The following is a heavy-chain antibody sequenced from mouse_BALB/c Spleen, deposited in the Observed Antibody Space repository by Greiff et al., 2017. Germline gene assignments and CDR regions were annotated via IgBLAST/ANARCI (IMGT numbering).Heavy chain of an antibody. Sequence: EVKLMESGGGLVKPGGSLKLSCAASGFTFSDYYMYWVRQTPEKRLEWVATISDGGSYTYYPDSVKGRFTISRDNAKNNLYLQMSSLKSEDTAMYYCARLLRKTYAMDYWGQGTSVTVSS. J-gene: IGHJ4*01. D-gene: IGHD1-1*01. CDR2: ISDGGSYT. CDR3: ARLLRKTYAMDY. V-gene: IGHV5-4*02. CDR1: GFTFSDYY.